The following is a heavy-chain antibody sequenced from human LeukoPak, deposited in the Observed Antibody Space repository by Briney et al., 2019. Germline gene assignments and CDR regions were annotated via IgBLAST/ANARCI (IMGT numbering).Heavy chain of an antibody. CDR1: GFTFSSYS. CDR2: ISGSGDST. D-gene: IGHD2-2*02. Sequence: PGGSLSLSCAASGFTFSSYSMNWVRQAPGKGREWVSSISGSGDSTFYADSVKGRFTISRDNSKNTLPLQMNSLRAEDTAVYYCAKGDLPRLYGGAFDSWRQGILVSVSS. V-gene: IGHV3-23*01. CDR3: AKGDLPRLYGGAFDS. J-gene: IGHJ4*02.